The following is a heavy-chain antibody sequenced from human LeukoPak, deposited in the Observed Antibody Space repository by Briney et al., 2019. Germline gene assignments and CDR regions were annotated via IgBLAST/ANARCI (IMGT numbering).Heavy chain of an antibody. CDR2: IYYSGTT. Sequence: SETLSLTCTVSGGSFSSSDYYWGWIRQPPGKGLEWIGSIYYSGTTYYNPSLKSRVTISVDTSKSQFSLRLNSVIAADTAVYFCARVRVVTQDFDYWGQGTLVTVSP. CDR1: GGSFSSSDYY. CDR3: ARVRVVTQDFDY. V-gene: IGHV4-39*07. D-gene: IGHD4-23*01. J-gene: IGHJ4*02.